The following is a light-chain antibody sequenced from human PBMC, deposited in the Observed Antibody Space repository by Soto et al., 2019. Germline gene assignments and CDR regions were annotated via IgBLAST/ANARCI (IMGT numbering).Light chain of an antibody. J-gene: IGKJ1*01. CDR2: DAS. CDR1: QSIRGW. CDR3: QQYETSSGT. V-gene: IGKV1-5*01. Sequence: IQMSQSPSTLSASVGDRVTITCRDSQSIRGWLAWYQQTPGEAPKLXIYDASALQCGVLSRFSGSGSGTKFTLTIASLQPDDVATYYCQQYETSSGTFGPGTKVDI.